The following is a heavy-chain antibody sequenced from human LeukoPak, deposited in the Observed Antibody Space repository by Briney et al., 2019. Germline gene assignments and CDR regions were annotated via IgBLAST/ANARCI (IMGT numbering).Heavy chain of an antibody. D-gene: IGHD6-19*01. CDR3: ARDRGSGWYTDY. J-gene: IGHJ4*02. Sequence: KAGGSLRLSCVASGFTFSSYSMNWVRQAPGKGLEWVSSISSSSSYIYYADSVKGRFTISRDNAKNSLYLQMNSLRAEDTAVYYCARDRGSGWYTDYWGQGTLVTVSS. CDR2: ISSSSSYI. CDR1: GFTFSSYS. V-gene: IGHV3-21*01.